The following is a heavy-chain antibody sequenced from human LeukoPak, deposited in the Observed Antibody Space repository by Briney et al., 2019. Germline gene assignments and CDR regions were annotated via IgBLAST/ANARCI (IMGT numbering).Heavy chain of an antibody. V-gene: IGHV3-30-3*01. Sequence: GGSLRLSCEASGFTFSSYVMHWVRQAPGKGLEWVAGTSYDGSNKYYADSVKGRFTISRDNSKSTLYLQMNSLRGEDTAVYFCARDRSQWLTTEYFQHWGQGTLVTVSS. CDR2: TSYDGSNK. J-gene: IGHJ1*01. D-gene: IGHD6-19*01. CDR1: GFTFSSYV. CDR3: ARDRSQWLTTEYFQH.